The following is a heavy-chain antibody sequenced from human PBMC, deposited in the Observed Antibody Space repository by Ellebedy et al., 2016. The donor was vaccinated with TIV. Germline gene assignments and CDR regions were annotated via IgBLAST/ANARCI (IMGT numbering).Heavy chain of an antibody. CDR3: AKVADYYHDSSGFPDN. D-gene: IGHD3-22*01. J-gene: IGHJ4*02. Sequence: PGGSLRLSCAASGFTFSNYGMHWVRQAPGKGLEWVSVISYDGSNKYYADSVKGRFTIPRDNSKNTLYVQMNSLRAEDTAVYYCAKVADYYHDSSGFPDNWGQGTLVTVSS. V-gene: IGHV3-30*18. CDR2: ISYDGSNK. CDR1: GFTFSNYG.